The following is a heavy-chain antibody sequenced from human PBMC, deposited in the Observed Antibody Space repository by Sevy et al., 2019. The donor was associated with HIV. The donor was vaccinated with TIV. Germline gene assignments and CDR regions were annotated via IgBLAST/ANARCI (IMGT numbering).Heavy chain of an antibody. J-gene: IGHJ6*02. CDR3: ARKDGYTPDYYYGMDV. CDR1: GFTFSSYA. CDR2: ILYDGSNK. Sequence: GGSLRLSCAASGFTFSSYAMHWVRQAPGKGLEWVAVILYDGSNKYYADSVKGRFTSSRDNSKNTLYLQMNSLRAEDTAVYYCARKDGYTPDYYYGMDVWGQGTTVTVSS. V-gene: IGHV3-30*04. D-gene: IGHD5-12*01.